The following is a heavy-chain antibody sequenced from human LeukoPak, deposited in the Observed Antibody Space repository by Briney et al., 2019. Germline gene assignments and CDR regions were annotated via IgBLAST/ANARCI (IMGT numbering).Heavy chain of an antibody. Sequence: ASVKVSCKASGYTFTGYYMHWVRQAPGQGLEWMGWINPNSGGTNYAQKFQGRVTMTRDTSISTAYMELSRLRFDDTAVYYCAKDSSGYPLLNYFDYWGQGTLVTVSS. V-gene: IGHV1-2*02. J-gene: IGHJ4*02. CDR1: GYTFTGYY. CDR2: INPNSGGT. CDR3: AKDSSGYPLLNYFDY. D-gene: IGHD3-22*01.